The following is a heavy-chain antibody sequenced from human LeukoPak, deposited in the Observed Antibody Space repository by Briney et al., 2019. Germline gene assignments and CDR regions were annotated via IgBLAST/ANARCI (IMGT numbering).Heavy chain of an antibody. CDR3: ARLFTIFGGPPLRDY. J-gene: IGHJ4*02. CDR2: INHSGST. V-gene: IGHV4-34*01. Sequence: PSETLSLTCAVYGGSFSGYYWSWIRQPPGKGLEWIGEINHSGSTNYNPSLKSRVTISVDTSKNQFSLKLSSVTAADTAVCYCARLFTIFGGPPLRDYWGQGTLVTVSS. CDR1: GGSFSGYY. D-gene: IGHD3-3*01.